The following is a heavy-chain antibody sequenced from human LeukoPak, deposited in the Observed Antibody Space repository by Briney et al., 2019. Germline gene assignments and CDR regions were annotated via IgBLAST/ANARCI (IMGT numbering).Heavy chain of an antibody. CDR3: ARDLPRGGYSDY. CDR2: ISSSGSTI. V-gene: IGHV3-11*01. J-gene: IGHJ4*02. Sequence: GGSLRLSCAASGFTFSDYYMSWVRQAPGKGLEWVSYISSSGSTIYYAGSVKGRFTISRDNAKNSRYLQMISLRAEDTAVYYCARDLPRGGYSDYWGQGTLVTVSS. CDR1: GFTFSDYY. D-gene: IGHD5-24*01.